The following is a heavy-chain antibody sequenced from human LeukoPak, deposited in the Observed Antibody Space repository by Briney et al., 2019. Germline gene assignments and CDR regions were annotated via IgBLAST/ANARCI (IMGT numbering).Heavy chain of an antibody. CDR2: IKQDGSEK. D-gene: IGHD5-18*01. V-gene: IGHV3-7*01. Sequence: GGSLRLSCAASGFTFSSYWMARVRQAPGKGLEGVANIKQDGSEKYYVESVKGRLTISRDNAKNSLYLQMNRLRAEDTAVYYCARDLSWTAMDYWGQGTLVTVSS. J-gene: IGHJ4*02. CDR1: GFTFSSYW. CDR3: ARDLSWTAMDY.